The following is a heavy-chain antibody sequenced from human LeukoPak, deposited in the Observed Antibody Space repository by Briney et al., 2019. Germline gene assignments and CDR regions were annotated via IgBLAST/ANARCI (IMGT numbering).Heavy chain of an antibody. V-gene: IGHV4-39*07. CDR3: ARVRGYCSGGSCYRFAFDI. CDR1: GGSISSSSYY. Sequence: PSETLSLTCTVSGGSISSSSYYWGWIRQPPGKGLEWIGSIYHSGSTYYNPSLKSRVTISVDTSKNQFSLKLSSVTAADTAVYYCARVRGYCSGGSCYRFAFDIWGQGTMVTVPS. CDR2: IYHSGST. D-gene: IGHD2-15*01. J-gene: IGHJ3*02.